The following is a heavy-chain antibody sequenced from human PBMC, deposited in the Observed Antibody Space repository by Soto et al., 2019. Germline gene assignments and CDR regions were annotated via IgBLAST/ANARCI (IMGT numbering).Heavy chain of an antibody. CDR2: INAGNGNT. D-gene: IGHD6-13*01. CDR3: ARGHSSSWDLEGYYGMDV. CDR1: GYTFTSYA. J-gene: IGHJ6*02. V-gene: IGHV1-3*01. Sequence: ASVKVSCKASGYTFTSYAMHWVRQAPGQRLEWMGWINAGNGNTKYSQKFQGRVTITRDTSASTAYMELSSLRSEDTAVYYCARGHSSSWDLEGYYGMDVWGQGTTVTVS.